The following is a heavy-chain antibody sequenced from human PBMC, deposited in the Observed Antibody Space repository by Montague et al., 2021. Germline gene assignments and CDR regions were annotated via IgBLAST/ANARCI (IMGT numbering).Heavy chain of an antibody. CDR3: ARPRVTQDHWFDP. Sequence: SETLSLTCTVSGGAISSFYWHWIRHSPGKGLEWIGEIYYNGNTKYDPSLKSRVTMSVDTSKNQFSLRLSSVTVADTAVYYCARPRVTQDHWFDPWGQGTLVTVSS. CDR1: GGAISSFY. D-gene: IGHD2-15*01. J-gene: IGHJ5*02. V-gene: IGHV4-59*01. CDR2: IYYNGNT.